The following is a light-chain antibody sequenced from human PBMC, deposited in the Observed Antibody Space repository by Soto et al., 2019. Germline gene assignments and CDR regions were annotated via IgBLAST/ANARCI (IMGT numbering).Light chain of an antibody. CDR1: QSVSSN. Sequence: EIVMTQAPATLSVSPGERATLSCRASQSVSSNLAWYQQKPLQAPRLLIYGASTRATGIPARFSGSGSGTEFPLTISSLQSEDFAVYYCQQYNNWPGTFGQGTKVDIK. V-gene: IGKV3-15*01. J-gene: IGKJ1*01. CDR2: GAS. CDR3: QQYNNWPGT.